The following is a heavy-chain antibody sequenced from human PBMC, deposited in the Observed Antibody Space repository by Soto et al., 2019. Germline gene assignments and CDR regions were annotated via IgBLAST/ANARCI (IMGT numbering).Heavy chain of an antibody. D-gene: IGHD2-8*01. CDR2: INPSGGSP. V-gene: IGHV1-46*02. CDR3: ARGVVIKVYEMGGPDY. J-gene: IGHJ4*02. CDR1: GYTFNRYY. Sequence: ASVKVSCKASGYTFNRYYMHWVRQAPGQGLEWMGIINPSGGSPNYAQKFLGRLTMTRDTSTSTVYMELSGLTSEDTAMCFCARGVVIKVYEMGGPDYWGQGTLVTVSS.